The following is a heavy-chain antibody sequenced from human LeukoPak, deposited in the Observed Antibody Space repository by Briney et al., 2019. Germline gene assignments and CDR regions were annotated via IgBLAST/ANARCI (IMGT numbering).Heavy chain of an antibody. V-gene: IGHV1-69*04. CDR1: GGTFSSYA. CDR2: IIPIFGIA. Sequence: SVKVSCKASGGTFSSYAISWVRQAPGQGLEWMGRIIPIFGIANYAQKFQGGVTITADKSTSTAYMELSSLRSEDTAVYYCVHIVVVPAAIGDYYYYGMDVWGQGTTVTVSS. D-gene: IGHD2-2*01. J-gene: IGHJ6*02. CDR3: VHIVVVPAAIGDYYYYGMDV.